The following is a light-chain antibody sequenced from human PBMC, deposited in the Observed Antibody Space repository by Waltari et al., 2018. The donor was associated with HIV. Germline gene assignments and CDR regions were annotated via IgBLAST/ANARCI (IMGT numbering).Light chain of an antibody. Sequence: QSALTQPPSVSGSPGQSVTISCTGTSSDVGSYNRVSWYQQPPGTAPKLMIYEVSIQPAAVPERFTMAKSRTTASVTMSWLHTEDDADCYYGSYTSRSTSVFGGGTELAVL. CDR1: SSDVGSYNR. CDR3: GSYTSRSTSV. V-gene: IGLV2-18*02. J-gene: IGLJ2*01. CDR2: EVS.